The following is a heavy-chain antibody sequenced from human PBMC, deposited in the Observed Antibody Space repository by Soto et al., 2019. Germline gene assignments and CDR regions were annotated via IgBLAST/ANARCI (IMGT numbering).Heavy chain of an antibody. Sequence: SQPLPLPCTVSGGSIRAYSWRWVRQHPGKGLEWIGNIHYNGNTKYNPSLKSRVTMSVDTSKNQFSLKLISVTAADTAKYFCAREGNLGRWLQPLDFWGQGTLVTVSS. J-gene: IGHJ4*02. CDR1: GGSIRAYS. V-gene: IGHV4-59*01. D-gene: IGHD5-12*01. CDR3: AREGNLGRWLQPLDF. CDR2: IHYNGNT.